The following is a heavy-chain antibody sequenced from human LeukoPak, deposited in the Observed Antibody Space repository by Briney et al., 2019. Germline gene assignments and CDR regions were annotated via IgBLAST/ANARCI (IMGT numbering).Heavy chain of an antibody. CDR3: ARELWFGELSRDYYYYYMDV. J-gene: IGHJ6*03. V-gene: IGHV4-61*02. CDR1: GGSISSGSYY. Sequence: PSETLSLXCTVSGGSISSGSYYWSWIRQPAGKGLEWIGRIYTSGITNYNPSLKSRVTISVDTSKNQFSLKLSSVTAADTAVYYCARELWFGELSRDYYYYYMDVWGKGTTVTVSS. CDR2: IYTSGIT. D-gene: IGHD3-10*01.